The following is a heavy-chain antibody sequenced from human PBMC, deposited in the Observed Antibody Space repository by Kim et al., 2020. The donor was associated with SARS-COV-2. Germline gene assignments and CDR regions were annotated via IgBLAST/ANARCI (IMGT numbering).Heavy chain of an antibody. J-gene: IGHJ4*02. Sequence: SETLSLTCAVYGGSFSGYYWSWIRQPPGKGLEWIGEINHSGSTNYNPSLKSRVTISVDTSKNQFSLKLSSVTAADTAVYYCARGLIFSRTGGYYNYWGQGTLVTVSS. D-gene: IGHD3-22*01. V-gene: IGHV4-34*01. CDR2: INHSGST. CDR1: GGSFSGYY. CDR3: ARGLIFSRTGGYYNY.